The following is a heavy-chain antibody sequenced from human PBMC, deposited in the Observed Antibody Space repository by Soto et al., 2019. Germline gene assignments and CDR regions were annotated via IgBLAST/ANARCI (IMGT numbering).Heavy chain of an antibody. CDR2: ISAYNGNT. J-gene: IGHJ4*02. Sequence: QVQLVQSGAEVKKPGASVKVSCKASGSTFTSYGISWVRQAPGQGLEWMGWISAYNGNTNYAQKLQGRVTMTTDTSTSTAYMELRRLRSDDTAVYYCARGLTPVGATTVCLNYWGQGTLVIVSS. CDR3: ARGLTPVGATTVCLNY. CDR1: GSTFTSYG. D-gene: IGHD1-26*01. V-gene: IGHV1-18*04.